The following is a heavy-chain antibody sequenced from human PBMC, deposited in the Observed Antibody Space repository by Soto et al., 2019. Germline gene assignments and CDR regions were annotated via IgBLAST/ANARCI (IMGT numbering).Heavy chain of an antibody. J-gene: IGHJ4*02. CDR2: INHSGST. CDR1: GGSFSGYY. CDR3: ARHTPAISISDH. V-gene: IGHV4-34*01. D-gene: IGHD2-15*01. Sequence: SETLSLTCAVYGGSFSGYYWTWIRQPPGTGLEWIGEINHSGSTNYNPSLKSRVTISVDRSKNQFSLKLSSVTAADTAVYYCARHTPAISISDHWGQGTLVTVSS.